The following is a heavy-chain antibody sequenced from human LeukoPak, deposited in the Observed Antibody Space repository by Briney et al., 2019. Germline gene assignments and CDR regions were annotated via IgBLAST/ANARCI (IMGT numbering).Heavy chain of an antibody. CDR3: ARLNDILTVDY. D-gene: IGHD3-9*01. CDR1: GGSITSNTYH. V-gene: IGHV4-39*07. J-gene: IGHJ4*02. CDR2: IHYTGGT. Sequence: SETLSLTCTVSGGSITSNTYHWGWIRQPPGKGLEWIGSIHYTGGTYYTPSLKSRVTISVDTSRDQFSLKLSSVTAADTAVYYCARLNDILTVDYWGQGTLVTVSS.